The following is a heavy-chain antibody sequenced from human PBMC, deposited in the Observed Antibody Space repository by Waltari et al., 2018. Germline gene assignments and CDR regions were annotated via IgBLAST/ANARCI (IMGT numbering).Heavy chain of an antibody. Sequence: QLQLQESGSGLVKSSGTLSLTCAVSGDSIRRSTYYWVWLRQPPETEIEWIGTIYPSGDTYYQGSLASRVRMSLGRSTNHFSMALRSVTAADTAVYYWARRGDWLPLDAFDSWGQGTVVTVSS. V-gene: IGHV4-39*02. CDR1: GDSIRRSTYY. J-gene: IGHJ3*02. CDR2: IYPSGDT. CDR3: ARRGDWLPLDAFDS. D-gene: IGHD2-15*01.